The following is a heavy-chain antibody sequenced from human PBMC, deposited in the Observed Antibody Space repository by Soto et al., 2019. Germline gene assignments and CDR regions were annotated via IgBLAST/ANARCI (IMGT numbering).Heavy chain of an antibody. V-gene: IGHV5-10-1*01. J-gene: IGHJ6*02. Sequence: PGESLKISCKGSGYSFTSYWISWVRQMPGKGLEWMGRIDPSDSYTNYSPSFQGHVTISADRSISTAYLQWSSLKASDTAMYYCARYCSSTSCYALTRGGYYYYGMDVWGQGTTVTAP. D-gene: IGHD2-2*01. CDR3: ARYCSSTSCYALTRGGYYYYGMDV. CDR2: IDPSDSYT. CDR1: GYSFTSYW.